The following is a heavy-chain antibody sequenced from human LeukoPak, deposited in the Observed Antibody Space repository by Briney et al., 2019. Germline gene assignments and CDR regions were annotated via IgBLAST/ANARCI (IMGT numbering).Heavy chain of an antibody. CDR1: GGSISSGGYY. D-gene: IGHD2-2*01. J-gene: IGHJ4*02. Sequence: SQTLALTCTVSGGSISSGGYYWSWIRQHPGKGLEWIGYIYYSGSTYYNPSLKSRVTISVDTSKNQFSLKLSSVTAADTAVYYCASGGAYCSSTSCYAFDYWGQGTLFTVSS. CDR2: IYYSGST. CDR3: ASGGAYCSSTSCYAFDY. V-gene: IGHV4-31*03.